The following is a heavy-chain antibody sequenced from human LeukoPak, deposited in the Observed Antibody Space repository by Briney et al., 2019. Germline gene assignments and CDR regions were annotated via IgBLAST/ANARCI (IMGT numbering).Heavy chain of an antibody. CDR1: GGTFSSYA. V-gene: IGHV1-69*13. D-gene: IGHD2-15*01. J-gene: IGHJ6*03. CDR3: ARDSVRYCSGGSCYSPYYYYYMDV. Sequence: ASVKVSCKASGGTFSSYAISWVRQAPGQGLEWMGRIIPIFGTANYAQKFQGRVTITADESTSTAYMELSSLRSEDTAVYYCARDSVRYCSGGSCYSPYYYYYMDVWGKGTTVTISS. CDR2: IIPIFGTA.